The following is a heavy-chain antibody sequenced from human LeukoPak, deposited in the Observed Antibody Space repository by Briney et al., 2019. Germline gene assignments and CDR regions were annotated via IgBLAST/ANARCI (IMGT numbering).Heavy chain of an antibody. J-gene: IGHJ4*02. CDR3: ARRVFGGDCYYDF. CDR2: SLNKANSYTT. CDR1: GFTFSDHY. Sequence: GGSLRLSCVVSGFTFSDHYMDWVRQVPGKGLEWVGRSLNKANSYTTDYAASVKGRFTISRDDSKNSLYLQTSSLNTEDTAVYYCARRVFGGDCYYDFWGQGALVTVSS. V-gene: IGHV3-72*01. D-gene: IGHD2-21*02.